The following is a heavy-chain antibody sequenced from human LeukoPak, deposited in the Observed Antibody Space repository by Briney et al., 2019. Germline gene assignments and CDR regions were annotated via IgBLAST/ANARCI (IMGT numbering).Heavy chain of an antibody. Sequence: ASVKVSCKASGYTFTSYGISWVRQAPGQGLEWMGWISAYNGNTNYAQKLQGRVTMTTDTSTSTAYMELRSLRSDDTAVYYCAGDRDYDILTGLGYYYGMDVWGQGTTVTVSS. CDR2: ISAYNGNT. J-gene: IGHJ6*02. CDR1: GYTFTSYG. V-gene: IGHV1-18*01. CDR3: AGDRDYDILTGLGYYYGMDV. D-gene: IGHD3-9*01.